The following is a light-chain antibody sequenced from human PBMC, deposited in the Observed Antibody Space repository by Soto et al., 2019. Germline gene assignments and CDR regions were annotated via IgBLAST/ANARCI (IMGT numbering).Light chain of an antibody. J-gene: IGLJ2*01. CDR2: GNS. CDR3: QYYDSRLSGSV. CDR1: SSNIGAGYD. Sequence: QSVLTQPPSVSGAPGQRVTISCTGSSSNIGAGYDVHWYQQLPGTAPKLLIYGNSNRPSGVPDRFSGSKSGTSASLASTGLQAEDEADYYCQYYDSRLSGSVFGGGTKLTVL. V-gene: IGLV1-40*01.